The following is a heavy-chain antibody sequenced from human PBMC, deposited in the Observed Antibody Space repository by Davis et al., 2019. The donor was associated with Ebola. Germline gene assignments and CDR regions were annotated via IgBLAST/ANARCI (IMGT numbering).Heavy chain of an antibody. J-gene: IGHJ5*02. CDR3: VRNSYSVSSGDWFGP. D-gene: IGHD5/OR15-5a*01. CDR1: GGALGSGTHF. Sequence: LRLSCTVSGGALGSGTHFWSWIRQYPGRGLEWIGYVFHSGSTFFNPYLRSRVSMSVDPSKNQFSLTLRSVTAADTAVYYCVRNSYSVSSGDWFGPWGQGTAVTVSS. CDR2: VFHSGST. V-gene: IGHV4-31*02.